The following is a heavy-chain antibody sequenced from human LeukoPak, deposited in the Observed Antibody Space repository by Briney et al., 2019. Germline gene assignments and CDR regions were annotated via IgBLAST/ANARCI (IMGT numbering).Heavy chain of an antibody. CDR3: ARADLDYGDYGDFDY. CDR1: GVTFSSYA. J-gene: IGHJ4*02. Sequence: SVKVSCKASGVTFSSYAISWVRQAPGQGLEWMGRIIPIFGTANYAQKFQGRVTITTDESTSTAYMELSSLRSEDTAVYYCARADLDYGDYGDFDYWGQGTLVTVSS. V-gene: IGHV1-69*05. D-gene: IGHD4-17*01. CDR2: IIPIFGTA.